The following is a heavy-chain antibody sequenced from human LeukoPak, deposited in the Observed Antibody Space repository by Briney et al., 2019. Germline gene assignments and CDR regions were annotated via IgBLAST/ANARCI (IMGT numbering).Heavy chain of an antibody. CDR1: GGSISSYY. CDR3: ARVRCSGGSCPYYYYYYYMDV. V-gene: IGHV4-4*07. Sequence: SETLSLTCTVSGGSISSYYWSWIRLPAGKGLEWIGRIYTSGSTNYNPSLKSRVTMSVDTSKNQFSLKLSSVTAADTAVYYCARVRCSGGSCPYYYYYYYMDVWGKGTTVTVSS. CDR2: IYTSGST. J-gene: IGHJ6*03. D-gene: IGHD2-15*01.